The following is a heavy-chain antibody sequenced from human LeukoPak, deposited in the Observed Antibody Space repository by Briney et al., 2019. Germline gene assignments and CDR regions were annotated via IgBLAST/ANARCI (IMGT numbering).Heavy chain of an antibody. J-gene: IGHJ4*02. CDR2: ISGSGTST. CDR3: AKHRFVSGTYFDS. CDR1: GFTFSSYA. Sequence: GGSLRLSCAASGFTFSSYAMSWVRQAPGKGLEWVSVISGSGTSTSYADSVKGRFTISRDNSKNTLYLQMNSLRAEDTAVYYCAKHRFVSGTYFDSWGQGTLVTVSS. D-gene: IGHD3-10*01. V-gene: IGHV3-23*01.